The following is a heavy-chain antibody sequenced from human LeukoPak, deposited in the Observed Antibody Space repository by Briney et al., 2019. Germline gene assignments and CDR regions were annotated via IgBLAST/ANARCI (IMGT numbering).Heavy chain of an antibody. D-gene: IGHD2-2*01. CDR1: GFTFSSYA. J-gene: IGHJ5*02. V-gene: IGHV3-23*01. CDR3: ARNGLVVVPAAVRFDP. Sequence: GGSLRLSCAASGFTFSSYAMSWVRQAPGKGLEWVSAISGSGGSTYYADSVKGRFTISRDNSRNTLYLQMNSLRAEDTAVYYCARNGLVVVPAAVRFDPWGQGTLVTVSS. CDR2: ISGSGGST.